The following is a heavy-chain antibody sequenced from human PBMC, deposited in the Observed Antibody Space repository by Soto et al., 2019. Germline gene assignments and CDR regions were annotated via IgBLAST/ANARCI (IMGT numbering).Heavy chain of an antibody. Sequence: QLQLQESGSGLVKPSQTVSLTCAVSGGSISSGGYSWNWIRQPPGKGLEWIGYIYHSGSTYYNPSLKSRVTISVDRSKNQFSLKLSSVTAADTAVYYCASSHAGAHITAAVHWGQGTLVTVSS. CDR1: GGSISSGGYS. CDR3: ASSHAGAHITAAVH. J-gene: IGHJ4*02. CDR2: IYHSGST. D-gene: IGHD6-13*01. V-gene: IGHV4-30-2*01.